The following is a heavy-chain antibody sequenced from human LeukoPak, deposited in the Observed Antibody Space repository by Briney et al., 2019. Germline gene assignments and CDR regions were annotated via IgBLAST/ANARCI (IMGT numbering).Heavy chain of an antibody. CDR2: ISSSSSTI. D-gene: IGHD3-10*01. Sequence: GGSLRLSCAASGFTFSSYSMNWVRQAPGKGLEWVSYISSSSSTIYYADSVKGRFTISRDNAKNSLYLQMNSLRAEDTAVYYCARPRLQRYYYGSGSYPGDYWGQGTLVTVSS. CDR3: ARPRLQRYYYGSGSYPGDY. CDR1: GFTFSSYS. J-gene: IGHJ4*02. V-gene: IGHV3-48*04.